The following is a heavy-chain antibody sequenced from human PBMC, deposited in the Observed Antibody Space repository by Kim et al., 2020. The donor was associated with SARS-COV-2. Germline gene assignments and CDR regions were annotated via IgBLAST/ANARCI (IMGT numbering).Heavy chain of an antibody. CDR3: AKDEFEVDC. V-gene: IGHV3-23*01. Sequence: NTYYADSVKGLFTISRDNSKNTLYLQMNSLRAEDRGVYYCAKDEFEVDCWCQGTLVTVSS. CDR2: NT. D-gene: IGHD3-10*01. J-gene: IGHJ4*02.